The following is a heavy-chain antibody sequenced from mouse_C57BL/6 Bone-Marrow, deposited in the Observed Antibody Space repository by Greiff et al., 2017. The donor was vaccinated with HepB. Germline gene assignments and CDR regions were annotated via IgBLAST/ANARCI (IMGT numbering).Heavy chain of an antibody. CDR3: ARRGITTHFDY. V-gene: IGHV5-12*01. D-gene: IGHD2-4*01. Sequence: EVKLVDSGGGLVQPGGSLKLSCAASGFTFSDYYMYWVRQTPEKRLEWVAYISNGGGSTYYPDTVKGRFTISRDNAKNTLYLQMSRLKSEDTAMYYCARRGITTHFDYWGQGTTLTVSS. CDR1: GFTFSDYY. CDR2: ISNGGGST. J-gene: IGHJ2*01.